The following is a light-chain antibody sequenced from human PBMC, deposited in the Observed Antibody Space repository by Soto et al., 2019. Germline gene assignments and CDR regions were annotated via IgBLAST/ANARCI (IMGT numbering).Light chain of an antibody. CDR1: QSFSSSY. CDR2: GAS. V-gene: IGKV3-20*01. J-gene: IGKJ5*01. CDR3: QQYGTSIT. Sequence: EIVLTQSPGTLSLSPGERATLSCRASQSFSSSYLAWYQQKPGQAPRLLIYGASSRATGIPDRFSGSGSGTDFTLTISKLEPEDLERYYWQQYGTSITFGQGTRLEI.